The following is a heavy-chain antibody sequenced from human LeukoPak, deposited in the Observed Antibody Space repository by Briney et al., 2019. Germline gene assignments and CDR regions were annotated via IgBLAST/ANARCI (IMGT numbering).Heavy chain of an antibody. CDR1: GFTFSSHE. CDR3: ARDGSNFDPFDY. Sequence: PGGSLRLSCAASGFTFSSHEMNWVRQDPGKGLEWLSYISRSGSSISYTDSVEGRFSISRDNAKNSLYLQMKSLRAEDTAVYYCARDGSNFDPFDYWGQGTLVTVSS. D-gene: IGHD4-11*01. J-gene: IGHJ4*02. CDR2: ISRSGSSI. V-gene: IGHV3-48*03.